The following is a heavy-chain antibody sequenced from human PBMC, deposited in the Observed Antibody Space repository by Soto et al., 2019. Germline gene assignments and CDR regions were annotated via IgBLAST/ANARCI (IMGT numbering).Heavy chain of an antibody. Sequence: GGSLRLSCEVSGFTIRAYAMSWVRQAPGKGLEWVANIKQDGSEKYYVDSVKGRFTISRDNAKNSLYLQMNSLRAEDTAVYYCAREGGSSDYWGQGTLVTVSS. V-gene: IGHV3-7*01. J-gene: IGHJ4*02. D-gene: IGHD3-10*01. CDR2: IKQDGSEK. CDR1: GFTIRAYA. CDR3: AREGGSSDY.